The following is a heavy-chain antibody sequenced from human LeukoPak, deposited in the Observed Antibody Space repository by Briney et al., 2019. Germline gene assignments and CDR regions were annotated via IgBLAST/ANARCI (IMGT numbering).Heavy chain of an antibody. V-gene: IGHV4-34*01. Sequence: PSETLSLTCAVLGGSFRGYYWSWIRQSPGKGLEWIGEINHGGSTTYNPSRGSRVTISIDTSNSQFSVKLTSVTAADTALYFCARSRLWPTGTVDIWDRGTMVTVSS. CDR1: GGSFRGYY. J-gene: IGHJ3*02. D-gene: IGHD2-8*02. CDR2: INHGGST. CDR3: ARSRLWPTGTVDI.